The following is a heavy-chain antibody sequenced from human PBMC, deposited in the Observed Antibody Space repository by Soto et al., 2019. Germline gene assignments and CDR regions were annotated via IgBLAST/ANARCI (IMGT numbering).Heavy chain of an antibody. CDR2: IVVGSGNT. V-gene: IGHV1-58*01. CDR3: AALYYYDSSGYSDAFDS. CDR1: GFTFTSSA. D-gene: IGHD3-22*01. Sequence: SVKVSCKASGFTFTSSAVQWVRQARGQRLEWIGWIVVGSGNTNYAQKFQERVTITRDMSTSTAYMELSSLRSEDTAVYYCAALYYYDSSGYSDAFDSWGQGTMVTVS. J-gene: IGHJ3*02.